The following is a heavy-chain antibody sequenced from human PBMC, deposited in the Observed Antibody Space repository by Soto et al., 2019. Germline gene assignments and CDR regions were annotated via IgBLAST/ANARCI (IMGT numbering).Heavy chain of an antibody. D-gene: IGHD6-6*01. V-gene: IGHV3-74*01. Sequence: EDQLVESGGGLVQPGGSLRLSCAASGFTFRNHWMHWVRQAPGQGPEGVSRIKTDDSYTYYADSVKGRFTISRDNAGNTLYLQMNRLTVEDTAMYYCARPRSKSSSGFDLWGQGTMVTVSS. J-gene: IGHJ3*01. CDR1: GFTFRNHW. CDR3: ARPRSKSSSGFDL. CDR2: IKTDDSYT.